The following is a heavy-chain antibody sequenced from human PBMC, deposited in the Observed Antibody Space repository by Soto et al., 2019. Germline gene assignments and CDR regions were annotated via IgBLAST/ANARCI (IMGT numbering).Heavy chain of an antibody. Sequence: QVQLQESGPGLVKPSQTLSLTCTVSGGSISSGGYYWSWIRQHPGKGLEWIGYIYYSGSTYYNPSLKSRVSISVDTSKNQFSLKLSSVTAADTAVYYCARGSSSIYWYFDLWGRGTLVTVSS. V-gene: IGHV4-31*03. CDR1: GGSISSGGYY. D-gene: IGHD6-6*01. CDR2: IYYSGST. CDR3: ARGSSSIYWYFDL. J-gene: IGHJ2*01.